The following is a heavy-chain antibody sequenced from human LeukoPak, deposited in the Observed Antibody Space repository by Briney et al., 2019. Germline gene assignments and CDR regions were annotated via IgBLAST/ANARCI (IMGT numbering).Heavy chain of an antibody. Sequence: GASVKVSCKASGYTFTSYGISWVRQAPGQGLEWMGWISAYNGNTSYAQKLQGRVTMTTDTSTSTAYMELRSLRSDDTAVYYCARAIHFDWLLYPWFDYWGQGTLVTVSS. V-gene: IGHV1-18*04. CDR2: ISAYNGNT. CDR3: ARAIHFDWLLYPWFDY. D-gene: IGHD3-9*01. CDR1: GYTFTSYG. J-gene: IGHJ4*02.